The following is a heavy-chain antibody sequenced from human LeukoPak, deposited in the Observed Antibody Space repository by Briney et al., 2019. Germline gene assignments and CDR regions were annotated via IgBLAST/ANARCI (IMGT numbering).Heavy chain of an antibody. Sequence: GASVKVSCKASGYTFTGCYMDWVRQAPGQGLEWMGWINPNSGGTNYAQKFQGWVTMTRDTSISTAYMELSRLRSDDTAVYYCARPFGDSSGYGAFDIWGQGTMVTVSS. CDR1: GYTFTGCY. CDR3: ARPFGDSSGYGAFDI. V-gene: IGHV1-2*04. CDR2: INPNSGGT. D-gene: IGHD3-22*01. J-gene: IGHJ3*02.